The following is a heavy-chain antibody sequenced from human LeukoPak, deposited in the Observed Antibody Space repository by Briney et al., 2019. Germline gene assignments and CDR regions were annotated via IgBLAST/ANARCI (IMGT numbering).Heavy chain of an antibody. V-gene: IGHV3-23*01. D-gene: IGHD1-26*01. Sequence: GGSLRLSCAASGFTFSSYAMSWFRQAPGKGLEWVSAISGSGGSTYYADSVKGRFTISRDNSKNTLYLQMNSLRAEDTAVYYCAKDGWREPVGWDYFDYWGQGTLVTVSS. CDR3: AKDGWREPVGWDYFDY. CDR2: ISGSGGST. J-gene: IGHJ4*02. CDR1: GFTFSSYA.